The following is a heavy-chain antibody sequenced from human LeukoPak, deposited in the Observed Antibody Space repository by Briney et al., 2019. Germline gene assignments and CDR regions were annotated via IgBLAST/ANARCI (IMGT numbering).Heavy chain of an antibody. CDR3: AREDDTGRYMGDDAFDI. V-gene: IGHV1-69*06. D-gene: IGHD1-26*01. Sequence: SVKVSCKASGGTFSSYAINWVRQAPGQGLEWMGGIIPMSDTANYPQKFRGRLTITADIPTSTVYMELSSLRSEDTAVYYCAREDDTGRYMGDDAFDIWGQGTMVTVSS. CDR1: GGTFSSYA. J-gene: IGHJ3*02. CDR2: IIPMSDTA.